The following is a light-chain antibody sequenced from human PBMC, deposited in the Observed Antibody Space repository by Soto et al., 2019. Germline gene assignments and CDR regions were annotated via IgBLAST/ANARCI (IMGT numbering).Light chain of an antibody. J-gene: IGKJ4*01. CDR1: QSISSY. Sequence: EIVLTQSPATLSLSPGERATLSCRASQSISSYLAWYQQKPDQAPRLLIYDASSRATGIPARFSGSGSGTDFTLTISSLEPEDFAVYYCQQRSNWPSTFGGGTKVDIK. CDR3: QQRSNWPST. V-gene: IGKV3-11*01. CDR2: DAS.